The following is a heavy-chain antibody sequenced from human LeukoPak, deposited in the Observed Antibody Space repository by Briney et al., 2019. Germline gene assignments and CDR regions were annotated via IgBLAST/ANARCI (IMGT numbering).Heavy chain of an antibody. CDR3: AVDQGRPAGDAFDY. CDR1: GFTFTSSA. D-gene: IGHD2-2*01. Sequence: SVKVSCKVYGFTFTSSAAQWVRQARGQRLEWIGWIVLGSGNTNYAQKFQERLTITRDISTTTAYMELSSLTPEDTAVYFCAVDQGRPAGDAFDYWGQGTLVSASS. V-gene: IGHV1-58*01. J-gene: IGHJ4*02. CDR2: IVLGSGNT.